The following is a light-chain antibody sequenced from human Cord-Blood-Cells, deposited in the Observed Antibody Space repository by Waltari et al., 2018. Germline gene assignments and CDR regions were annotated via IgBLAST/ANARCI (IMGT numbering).Light chain of an antibody. Sequence: EIVLTQSPGTLSLSPGERATLSCRDSQSVSSSYLDWYQQKPGQAPRLLIYGASSRATGIPDRFSGSGSGTDFTLTISRLEPEDFAVYYCQQYGSSPPITFGQGTRLEIK. CDR2: GAS. J-gene: IGKJ5*01. CDR3: QQYGSSPPIT. V-gene: IGKV3-20*01. CDR1: QSVSSSY.